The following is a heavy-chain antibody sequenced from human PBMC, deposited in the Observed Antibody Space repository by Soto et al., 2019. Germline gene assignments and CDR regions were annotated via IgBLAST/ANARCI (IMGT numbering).Heavy chain of an antibody. D-gene: IGHD6-13*01. Sequence: SETLSLTCTVSGGSLSSYYWSWILQPPGKGLEWIGYIYYSGSTNYNPSLKSRVTISVDTSKNQFSLKLSSVTAADTAVYYCASATSSYNYYYYMDVWGKGTTVTVSS. J-gene: IGHJ6*03. CDR1: GGSLSSYY. CDR2: IYYSGST. V-gene: IGHV4-59*08. CDR3: ASATSSYNYYYYMDV.